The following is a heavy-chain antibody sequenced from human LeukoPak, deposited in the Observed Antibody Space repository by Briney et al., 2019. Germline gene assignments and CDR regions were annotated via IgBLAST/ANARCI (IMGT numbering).Heavy chain of an antibody. Sequence: GASVKVSCKASGYTFTSYYMHWVRQAPGQGLEWMGIINPSGGSTSYAQKFQGRVTMTRDMSTSTVYMELSSLRSEDTAVYYCARAIAGAGSKGYFDYWGQGTLVTVSS. D-gene: IGHD6-13*01. CDR1: GYTFTSYY. CDR3: ARAIAGAGSKGYFDY. V-gene: IGHV1-46*01. J-gene: IGHJ4*02. CDR2: INPSGGST.